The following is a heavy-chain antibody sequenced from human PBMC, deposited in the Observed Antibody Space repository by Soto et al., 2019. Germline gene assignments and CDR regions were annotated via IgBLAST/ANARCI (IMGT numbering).Heavy chain of an antibody. Sequence: SETLCLTCAVYGGSFSGYYWSWIRQPPGKGLEWIGEINHSGSTNYNPSLKSRVTISVDTSKNQFSLKLSSVTAADTAVYYCARGEWSGYYYYYYGMDVWGQGTTVTVSS. CDR2: INHSGST. V-gene: IGHV4-34*01. D-gene: IGHD3-3*01. CDR1: GGSFSGYY. CDR3: ARGEWSGYYYYYYGMDV. J-gene: IGHJ6*02.